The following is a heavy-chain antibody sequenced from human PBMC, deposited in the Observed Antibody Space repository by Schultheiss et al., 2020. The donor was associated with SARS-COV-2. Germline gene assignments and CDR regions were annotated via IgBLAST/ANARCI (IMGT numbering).Heavy chain of an antibody. Sequence: GGSLRLSCAASGFTFSSYDMHWVRQATGKGLEWVSAIGTAGDPYYPGSVKGRFTISRENAKNSLYLQINSLRAEDTAVYYCARYGGWGKPNDYWGQGTLVTGSS. CDR1: GFTFSSYD. CDR2: IGTAGDP. CDR3: ARYGGWGKPNDY. D-gene: IGHD3-16*01. J-gene: IGHJ4*02. V-gene: IGHV3-13*05.